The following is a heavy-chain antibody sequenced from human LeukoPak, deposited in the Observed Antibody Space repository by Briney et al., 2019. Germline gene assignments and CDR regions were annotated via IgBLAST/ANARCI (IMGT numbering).Heavy chain of an antibody. J-gene: IGHJ2*01. CDR2: ISVYNDNT. CDR3: ARDIKVGWYFDL. D-gene: IGHD3-10*01. CDR1: GYTFTNYG. V-gene: IGHV1-18*01. Sequence: ASVKVSCKASGYTFTNYGISWVRQAPGQGLEWMGWISVYNDNTNYAQRLQGRVTMTTDTSTSTAYMELRSLRSDDTALYYCARDIKVGWYFDLWGRGTLVTVSS.